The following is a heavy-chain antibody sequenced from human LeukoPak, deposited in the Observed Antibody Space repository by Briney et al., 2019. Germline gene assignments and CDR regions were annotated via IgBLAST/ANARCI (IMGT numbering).Heavy chain of an antibody. Sequence: GGSLRLSCAASGFTFSTYSMNWVRQAPGEGLEWVSSISSSSSYIYYADSMKGRFTISRDNAKNSLYLQMNSLRAKDTAVYYCARGPPITIFGVIIPYYYYMDVWGKGTTVTVSS. CDR3: ARGPPITIFGVIIPYYYYMDV. D-gene: IGHD3-3*01. CDR2: ISSSSSYI. V-gene: IGHV3-21*01. J-gene: IGHJ6*03. CDR1: GFTFSTYS.